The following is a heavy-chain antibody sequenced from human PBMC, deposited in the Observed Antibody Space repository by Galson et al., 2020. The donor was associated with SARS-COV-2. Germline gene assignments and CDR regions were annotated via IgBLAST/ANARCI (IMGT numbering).Heavy chain of an antibody. V-gene: IGHV3-23*01. D-gene: IGHD3-22*01. Sequence: GEALKISCVSSGFDFRNYAMRWIRQAPGKGLEWGSRISASGVTINYADSVKGRFTISRDNSKNTVHLHLGSLRAEDTAVYYCAKEEHSDGYYYMFDSWGQGTLVTVSS. CDR1: GFDFRNYA. J-gene: IGHJ4*02. CDR3: AKEEHSDGYYYMFDS. CDR2: ISASGVTI.